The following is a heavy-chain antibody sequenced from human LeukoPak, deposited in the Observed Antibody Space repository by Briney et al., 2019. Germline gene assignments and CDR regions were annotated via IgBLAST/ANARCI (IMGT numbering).Heavy chain of an antibody. D-gene: IGHD3-10*01. V-gene: IGHV3-30-3*01. CDR2: ISYDGSNK. Sequence: GGSLRLSCAASGFTFSSYAMHWVRQAPGKGLEWVAVISYDGSNKYYADSVGGRFTISRDNSKNTLYLQMDSLRAEDTAVYYCARDRLWFGELLDPGFDYWGQGTLVTVSS. J-gene: IGHJ4*02. CDR3: ARDRLWFGELLDPGFDY. CDR1: GFTFSSYA.